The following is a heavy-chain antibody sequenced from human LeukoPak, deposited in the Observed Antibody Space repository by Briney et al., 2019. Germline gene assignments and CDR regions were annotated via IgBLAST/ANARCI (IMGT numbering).Heavy chain of an antibody. CDR3: AKEPTYYYDSSGPKGSDY. Sequence: GGSLRLSCAASGFTFSSYAMSWVRQAPGKGLEWGSAISGSGGSTYYADSVKDWFTISRDNSKNTLYLQMNSLRAEDTAVYYCAKEPTYYYDSSGPKGSDYWGQGTLVTVSS. J-gene: IGHJ4*02. CDR2: ISGSGGST. D-gene: IGHD3-22*01. V-gene: IGHV3-23*01. CDR1: GFTFSSYA.